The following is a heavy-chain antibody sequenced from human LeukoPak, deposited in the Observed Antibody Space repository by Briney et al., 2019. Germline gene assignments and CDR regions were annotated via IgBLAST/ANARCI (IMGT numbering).Heavy chain of an antibody. Sequence: SETLSLTCTVSGGSISSYYWGWIRQPPGKGLEWIGSIYYSGSTYYNPSLKSRVTISVDTSKNQFSLKLSSVTAADTAVYYCARRLHGFPFDYWGQGTLVTVSS. J-gene: IGHJ4*02. CDR2: IYYSGST. D-gene: IGHD5-24*01. V-gene: IGHV4-39*01. CDR3: ARRLHGFPFDY. CDR1: GGSISSYY.